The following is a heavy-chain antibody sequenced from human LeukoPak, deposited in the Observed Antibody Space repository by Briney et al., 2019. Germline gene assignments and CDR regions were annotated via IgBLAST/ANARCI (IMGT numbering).Heavy chain of an antibody. V-gene: IGHV3-9*01. CDR1: GFTFDDYA. J-gene: IGHJ4*02. Sequence: GGSLRLSCAASGFTFDDYAMHWLRQAPGKGLEWVSGISWNSGSIGYVDSVKGRFTISRDNAKNSLYLQMNSLRAEDTALYYCAKGHRDESYDSSGYWDYWGQGTLVTVSS. CDR3: AKGHRDESYDSSGYWDY. CDR2: ISWNSGSI. D-gene: IGHD3-22*01.